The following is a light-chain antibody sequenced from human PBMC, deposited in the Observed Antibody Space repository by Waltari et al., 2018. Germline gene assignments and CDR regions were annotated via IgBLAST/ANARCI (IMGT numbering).Light chain of an antibody. Sequence: QAGLTQPPSVSKGLRQTATLTCTGNTKNVADEGAYWLQQHQGHPPKVLTYRNTHRPSGISEKFSASRSGNTAYLTISGLQPEDEADYYCSAWDGSLNTWLFGGGTKLTVL. V-gene: IGLV10-54*04. CDR2: RNT. J-gene: IGLJ3*02. CDR3: SAWDGSLNTWL. CDR1: TKNVADEG.